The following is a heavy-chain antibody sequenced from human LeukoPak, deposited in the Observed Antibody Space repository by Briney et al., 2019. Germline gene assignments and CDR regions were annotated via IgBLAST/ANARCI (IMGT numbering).Heavy chain of an antibody. Sequence: PGGPLSLSCGACGFTFTKAWMRWVRQAPGKGLEWVGHINPSSDGGTTDYAAPVKGRFSISRDDSKNTLHLQMNRLKTEDTAVYYCTTGTWIQLWLADYWGQGTLVTVSS. D-gene: IGHD5-18*01. CDR1: GFTFTKAW. V-gene: IGHV3-15*01. J-gene: IGHJ4*02. CDR2: INPSSDGGTT. CDR3: TTGTWIQLWLADY.